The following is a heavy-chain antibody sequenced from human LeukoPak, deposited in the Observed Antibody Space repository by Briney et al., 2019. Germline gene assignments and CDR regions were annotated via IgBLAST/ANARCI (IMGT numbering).Heavy chain of an antibody. CDR2: IKSKTDGGTT. J-gene: IGHJ6*02. CDR1: GFTFSNAW. CDR3: TTDGNYDILTGSYYYYYYGMDV. Sequence: GGSLRLSCAASGFTFSNAWMSWVRQAPGKGLEWVGRIKSKTDGGTTDCAAPVKGRFTISRDDSKNTLYLQMNSLKTEDTAVYYCTTDGNYDILTGSYYYYYYGMDVWGQGTTVTVSS. V-gene: IGHV3-15*01. D-gene: IGHD3-9*01.